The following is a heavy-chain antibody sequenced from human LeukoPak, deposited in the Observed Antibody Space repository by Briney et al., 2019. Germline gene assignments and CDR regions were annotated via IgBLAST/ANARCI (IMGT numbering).Heavy chain of an antibody. J-gene: IGHJ4*02. CDR3: ASWGEGALDN. V-gene: IGHV3-7*01. CDR2: INPDMSEK. D-gene: IGHD1-26*01. Sequence: PGGSLRLSCAASGFTFNRHWMTWVRQAPGKGLEWVANINPDMSEKNYVQSVKGRFTMSRANAKNSLCLQMNSLRVEDTGVYYCASWGEGALDNWGQGALVTVSS. CDR1: GFTFNRHW.